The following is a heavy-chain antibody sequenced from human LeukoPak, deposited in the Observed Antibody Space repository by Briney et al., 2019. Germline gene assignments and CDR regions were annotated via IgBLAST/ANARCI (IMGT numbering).Heavy chain of an antibody. V-gene: IGHV3-21*01. J-gene: IGHJ6*02. Sequence: GGSLRLSCAASGFTFSRFAMNWVRQAPGKGLGWVSSISSSSSYIYYADSVKGRFTISRDNAKNSLYLQMNSLRAEDTAVYYCARDRSYYYDSSGYYYWYYYYGMDVWGQGTTVTVSS. CDR3: ARDRSYYYDSSGYYYWYYYYGMDV. D-gene: IGHD3-22*01. CDR2: ISSSSSYI. CDR1: GFTFSRFA.